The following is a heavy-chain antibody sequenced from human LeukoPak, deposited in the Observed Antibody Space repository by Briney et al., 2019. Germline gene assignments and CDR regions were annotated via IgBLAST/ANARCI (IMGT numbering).Heavy chain of an antibody. CDR3: ARKTVVGSYFDY. J-gene: IGHJ4*02. V-gene: IGHV3-7*03. Sequence: PGGSLSLSCAASGFTFSGYWLSWVRQAPGKGLEWVANIKQDGSDKYYVDSVKGRFTISRDNANNSLYLQMNSLRADDTAVYYCARKTVVGSYFDYWGQGTPVTVSS. CDR2: IKQDGSDK. CDR1: GFTFSGYW. D-gene: IGHD4-23*01.